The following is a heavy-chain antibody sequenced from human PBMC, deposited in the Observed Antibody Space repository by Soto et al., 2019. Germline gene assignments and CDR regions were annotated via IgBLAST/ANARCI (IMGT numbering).Heavy chain of an antibody. J-gene: IGHJ6*03. D-gene: IGHD3-10*01. Sequence: SETLSLTCAVYGGSFSGYYWSWIRQPPGKGLEWIGEINHSGSTNYNPSLKSRVTISVDTSKNQFSLKLSSVTAADTAVYYCARGLHNITMVRGVPSPPSYYYYMDVWGKGTTVTVSS. CDR1: GGSFSGYY. CDR2: INHSGST. CDR3: ARGLHNITMVRGVPSPPSYYYYMDV. V-gene: IGHV4-34*01.